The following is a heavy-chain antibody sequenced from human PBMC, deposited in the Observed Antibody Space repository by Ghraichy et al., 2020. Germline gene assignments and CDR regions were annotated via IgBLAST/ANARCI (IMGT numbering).Heavy chain of an antibody. J-gene: IGHJ4*02. CDR2: ISGTGGST. D-gene: IGHD1-14*01. Sequence: GGSLRLSCAASEFTSSSYAMSWVRQAPGKGLEWVSAISGTGGSTYYADSVKGRFTISRDNSKDTLYLQMNSLRAEDTAIYYCAKEGGPLDVIITPFDYWGQGTLVTVSS. CDR3: AKEGGPLDVIITPFDY. V-gene: IGHV3-23*01. CDR1: EFTSSSYA.